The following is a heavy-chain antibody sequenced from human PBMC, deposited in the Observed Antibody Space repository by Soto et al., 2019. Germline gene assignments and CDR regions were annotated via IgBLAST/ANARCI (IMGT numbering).Heavy chain of an antibody. D-gene: IGHD2-15*01. V-gene: IGHV1-2*02. CDR3: AREVVGATRLPPDY. CDR2: INRNGGT. J-gene: IGHJ4*02. CDR1: GSTFTDYY. Sequence: ASVKVSCKASGSTFTDYYMHWVRQAPGQGLEWMGWINRNGGTNYAQKFQGRVTMTRDTSISTAYMELSSLRSDDTAVYYCAREVVGATRLPPDYWGQGTLVTVSS.